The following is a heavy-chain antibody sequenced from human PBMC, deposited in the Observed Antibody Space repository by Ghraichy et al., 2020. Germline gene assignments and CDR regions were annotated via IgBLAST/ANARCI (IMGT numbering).Heavy chain of an antibody. V-gene: IGHV3-48*04. CDR2: ISSGSSTI. Sequence: GGSLRLSCAASGFTFSSYSVNWVRQASGKGLEWISYISSGSSTIYYADSVQGRFTISRDNARNSLFLQMNSLTVEDTAVYYCVREGRSGSWKYYYYGMDVWGQGTTVTVS. D-gene: IGHD3-10*01. CDR1: GFTFSSYS. CDR3: VREGRSGSWKYYYYGMDV. J-gene: IGHJ6*02.